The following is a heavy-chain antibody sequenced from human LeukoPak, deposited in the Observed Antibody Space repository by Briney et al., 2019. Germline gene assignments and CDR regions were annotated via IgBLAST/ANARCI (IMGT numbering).Heavy chain of an antibody. CDR3: ARGAAVAGTQYYFDY. CDR2: INAGNGNT. J-gene: IGHJ4*02. V-gene: IGHV1-3*01. Sequence: ASVKVSCKASGYTFTSYAMHWVRQAPGQRLEWMGWINAGNGNTKYSQKFQGRVTMTRNTSISTAYMELSSLRSEDTAVYYCARGAAVAGTQYYFDYWGQGTLVTVSS. CDR1: GYTFTSYA. D-gene: IGHD6-19*01.